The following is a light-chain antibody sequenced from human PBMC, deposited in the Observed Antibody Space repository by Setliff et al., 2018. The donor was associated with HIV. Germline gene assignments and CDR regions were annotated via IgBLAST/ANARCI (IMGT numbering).Light chain of an antibody. CDR3: TSYTGGNTRV. J-gene: IGLJ1*01. Sequence: QSVLTQPASVSGSPGQTITISCTGTSNDIGGYNYVSWYQQHPGEAPKLIIYNVNNRPSGVSSRFSGSKSGNTASLSISELRAEDETDYYCTSYTGGNTRVFGTGTKVT. V-gene: IGLV2-14*03. CDR2: NVN. CDR1: SNDIGGYNY.